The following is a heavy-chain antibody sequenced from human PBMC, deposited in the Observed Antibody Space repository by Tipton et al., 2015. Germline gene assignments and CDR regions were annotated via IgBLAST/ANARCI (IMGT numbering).Heavy chain of an antibody. CDR3: VKAQGDIVVVVGVF. V-gene: IGHV4-61*08. J-gene: IGHJ4*02. CDR1: GGSMSSGGYY. D-gene: IGHD2-15*01. CDR2: IYYSGNT. Sequence: TLSLTCTVSGGSMSSGGYYWSWIRQPPGKALEWIGYIYYSGNTNYHPSLKSRVTISVDTSKNQFSLQLSSVTAADTAVYYCVKAQGDIVVVVGVFWGQGTLVTVSS.